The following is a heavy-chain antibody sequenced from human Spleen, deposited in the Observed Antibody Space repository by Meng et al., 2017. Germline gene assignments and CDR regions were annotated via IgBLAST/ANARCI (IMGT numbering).Heavy chain of an antibody. CDR2: INHSGST. J-gene: IGHJ4*02. CDR1: GGSFSDYY. CDR3: ARGPTTMARDFDY. Sequence: QGQLQHWGAGLLKPSETRSLTCVVSGGSFSDYYLSWIRQPPGKGLEWIGEINHSGSTNYNPSLESRATISVDTSQNNLSLKLSSVTAADSAVYYCARGPTTMARDFDYWGQGTLVTVSS. V-gene: IGHV4-34*01. D-gene: IGHD4-11*01.